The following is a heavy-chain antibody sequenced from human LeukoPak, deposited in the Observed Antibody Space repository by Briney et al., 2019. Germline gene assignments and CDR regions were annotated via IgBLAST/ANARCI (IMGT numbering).Heavy chain of an antibody. D-gene: IGHD3-10*01. Sequence: PSETLSLTCTVSGGSIRSHYWSWIRQPPGKGLEWIGYVYYSGSTNYNPSLKSRVTISVDTSKNQFSLKLSSVTAADTAVYYCAATMVRGVHTHFDYWGQGTLVTVSS. V-gene: IGHV4-59*08. CDR2: VYYSGST. J-gene: IGHJ4*02. CDR3: AATMVRGVHTHFDY. CDR1: GGSIRSHY.